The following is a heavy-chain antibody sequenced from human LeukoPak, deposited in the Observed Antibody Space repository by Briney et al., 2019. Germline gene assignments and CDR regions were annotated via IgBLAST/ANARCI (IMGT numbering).Heavy chain of an antibody. CDR3: AILSSGWYAADY. V-gene: IGHV3-23*01. D-gene: IGHD6-19*01. CDR2: ISGSGGST. Sequence: GGSLRLSCAASGFTFSSYAMSWVRQAPGKGLEWVSAISGSGGSTYYADSVKGRFTISRDNSKNTLYLQMNSLRAEDTAVYYCAILSSGWYAADYWGQGTLVTVSS. CDR1: GFTFSSYA. J-gene: IGHJ4*02.